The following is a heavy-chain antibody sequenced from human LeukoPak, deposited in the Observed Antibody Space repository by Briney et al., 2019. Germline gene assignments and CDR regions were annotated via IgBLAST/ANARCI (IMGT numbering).Heavy chain of an antibody. CDR3: ARDHNWGPDY. CDR1: GYXFTDHY. V-gene: IGHV1-2*02. J-gene: IGHJ4*02. CDR2: IHPGRGDT. Sequence: ASVKVSCQALGYXFTDHYLHWLRQAPGKGIEWMGWIHPGRGDTNIAQKFQGRVSLTRDMSISTAYMDLSRLTSDDTAVYYCARDHNWGPDYWGQGTLVSVSS. D-gene: IGHD7-27*01.